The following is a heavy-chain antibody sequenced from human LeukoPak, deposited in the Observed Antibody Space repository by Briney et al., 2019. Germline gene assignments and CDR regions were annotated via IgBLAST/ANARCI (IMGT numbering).Heavy chain of an antibody. D-gene: IGHD5-24*01. Sequence: SETLSLTCTVSGGSISTNNYYWGWIRQPPGKGLEWIGTIYYRGSTYYKSSLKNRLTISVDTFKNQFSLKLSSVTAADTAVYFCARQGDGFKTANFDYWDQGTLVTVSS. CDR3: ARQGDGFKTANFDY. CDR1: GGSISTNNYY. CDR2: IYYRGST. J-gene: IGHJ4*02. V-gene: IGHV4-39*01.